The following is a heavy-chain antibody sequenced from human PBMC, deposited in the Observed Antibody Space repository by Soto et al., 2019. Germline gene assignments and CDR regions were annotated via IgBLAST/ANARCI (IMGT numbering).Heavy chain of an antibody. CDR3: ARLQGTSWFDY. CDR2: TYYRSKWYN. D-gene: IGHD2-2*01. CDR1: GDSVSSNSAT. J-gene: IGHJ5*01. V-gene: IGHV6-1*01. Sequence: PSQTLSLTCAISGDSVSSNSATWNWIRQSPSRGLEWLGRTYYRSKWYNDYEVSVKRRIPLNPYTSKHQFSLQLNSVPPQYTPFYFFARLQGTSWFDYWCPGTSVTASS.